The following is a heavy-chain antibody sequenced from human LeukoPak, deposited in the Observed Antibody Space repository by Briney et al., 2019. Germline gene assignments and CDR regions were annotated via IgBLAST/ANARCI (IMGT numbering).Heavy chain of an antibody. Sequence: SETLSLTCAVYGGSFSGYYWSWIRQPPGKGLEWIGEINHSGSTNYNPSLKSRVTISVDTSKNRFSLKLSSVTAADTAVYYCARGRREVVVTEPEIVDYWGQGTLVTVSS. CDR1: GGSFSGYY. V-gene: IGHV4-34*01. J-gene: IGHJ4*02. CDR2: INHSGST. D-gene: IGHD2-21*02. CDR3: ARGRREVVVTEPEIVDY.